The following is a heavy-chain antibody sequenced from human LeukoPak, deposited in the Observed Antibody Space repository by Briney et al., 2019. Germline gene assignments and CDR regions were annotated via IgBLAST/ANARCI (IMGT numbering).Heavy chain of an antibody. CDR3: AKDPYSSSWFRHNWFDP. V-gene: IGHV3-23*01. D-gene: IGHD6-13*01. Sequence: AGGSLRLSCAASGFIFSSYAMSWVRQAPGKGLEWVSAISGSGGSTYYADSVKGRFTISRDNSKNTLYLQMNSLRAEDTAVYYCAKDPYSSSWFRHNWFDPWGQGTLVTVSS. CDR2: ISGSGGST. J-gene: IGHJ5*02. CDR1: GFIFSSYA.